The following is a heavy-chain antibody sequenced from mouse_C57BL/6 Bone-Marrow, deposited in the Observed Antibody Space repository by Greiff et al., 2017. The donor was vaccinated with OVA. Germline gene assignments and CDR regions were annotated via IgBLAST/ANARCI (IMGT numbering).Heavy chain of an antibody. J-gene: IGHJ1*03. V-gene: IGHV1-64*01. CDR2: IHPNSGST. CDR3: ARRITTVGYWYFDV. CDR1: GYTFTSYW. D-gene: IGHD1-1*01. Sequence: QVQLQQPGAELVKPGASVKLSCKASGYTFTSYWMHWVKQRPGQGLEWIGMIHPNSGSTNYNEKFKSKATLTVDKSSSTAYMQLSSLTSEDSAVYYCARRITTVGYWYFDVWGTGTTVTVSS.